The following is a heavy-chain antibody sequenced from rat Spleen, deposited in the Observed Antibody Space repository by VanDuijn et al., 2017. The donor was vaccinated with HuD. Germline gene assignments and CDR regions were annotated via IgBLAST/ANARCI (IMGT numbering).Heavy chain of an antibody. CDR2: INYDGSRT. V-gene: IGHV5S10*01. J-gene: IGHJ2*01. CDR1: GFTFSDYY. CDR3: ARTTYDYFDY. D-gene: IGHD2-1*01. Sequence: EVQLVESGGGLVQPGNSLKLSCAASGFTFSDYYMAWVRQAPTKGLEWVATINYDGSRTDYRDSVKGRFTISRDNAKSTLYLQMDSLRSEDTATYYCARTTYDYFDYWGQGVMVTVSS.